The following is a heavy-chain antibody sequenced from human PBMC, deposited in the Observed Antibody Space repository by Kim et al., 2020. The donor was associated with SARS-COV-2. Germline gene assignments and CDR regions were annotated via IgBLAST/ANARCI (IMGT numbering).Heavy chain of an antibody. CDR2: ISPSGDSK. V-gene: IGHV3-23*01. D-gene: IGHD6-25*01. J-gene: IGHJ1*01. CDR3: AHDGNGYVC. Sequence: GGSLRLSCVASGFTFSNYFMTWVRQAPGKGLECISSISPSGDSKYYTDSVKGRFTISRDNSANTLFLQMNSLRVEDTGVYFCAHDGNGYVCWGLRT. CDR1: GFTFSNYF.